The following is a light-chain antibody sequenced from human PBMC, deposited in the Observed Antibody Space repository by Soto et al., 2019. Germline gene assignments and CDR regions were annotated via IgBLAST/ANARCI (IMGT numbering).Light chain of an antibody. CDR1: QSVNAN. CDR3: QQYNTWRWT. J-gene: IGKJ1*01. V-gene: IGKV3-15*01. CDR2: GAS. Sequence: EVVMTQSPATLSVSPGERATLSCRASQSVNANLAWYQQMPGQAPRLLIHGASNRATGIPARFSGSGFGTEFILTISSLQSEDFAVYYCQQYNTWRWTFGQGTKLEI.